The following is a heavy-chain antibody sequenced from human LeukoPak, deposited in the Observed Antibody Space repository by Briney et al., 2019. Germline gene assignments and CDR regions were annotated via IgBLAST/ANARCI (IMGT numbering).Heavy chain of an antibody. CDR2: INPNSGDT. CDR3: ARVDSGHDYGPS. D-gene: IGHD5-12*01. V-gene: IGHV1-2*06. CDR1: GYTFTAYY. J-gene: IGHJ3*01. Sequence: VASVKVSCEASGYTFTAYYMHWVRQVPGQGLEWMGRINPNSGDTDYAQKFQGRVIMTRDTSISTAYMEVSRLRSDDTAVYYCARVDSGHDYGPSWGQGTTVTVS.